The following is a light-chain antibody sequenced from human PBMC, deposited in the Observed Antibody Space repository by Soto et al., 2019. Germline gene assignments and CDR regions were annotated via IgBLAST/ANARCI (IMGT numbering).Light chain of an antibody. J-gene: IGKJ1*01. Sequence: EIVMTQSPATLSVSPGERATLSCRASQSVSSNLAWYQQKPGQAPRLLIYGASTRATGIPARFSGSGSGTEFTLTISSLQSEDFAVYYCQRYNNWPPTWTFGRGTKVDIK. V-gene: IGKV3-15*01. CDR2: GAS. CDR3: QRYNNWPPTWT. CDR1: QSVSSN.